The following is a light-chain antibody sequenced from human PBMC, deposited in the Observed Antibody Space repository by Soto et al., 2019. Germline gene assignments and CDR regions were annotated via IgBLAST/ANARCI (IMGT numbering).Light chain of an antibody. CDR1: STDVARYNY. V-gene: IGLV2-14*01. CDR2: EVT. CDR3: SSYTSSSTAV. J-gene: IGLJ1*01. Sequence: QSVLTQFASVSGCPGQSITISCTGTSTDVARYNYVSWYQQHPDKAPKLMIYEVTNRPSGVSNRFSGSKSGNTASLTISGLQAEDEADYYCSSYTSSSTAVFGTGTKVTVL.